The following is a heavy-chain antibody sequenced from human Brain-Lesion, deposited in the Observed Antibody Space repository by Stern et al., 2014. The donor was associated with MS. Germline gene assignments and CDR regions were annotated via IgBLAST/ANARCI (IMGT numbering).Heavy chain of an antibody. D-gene: IGHD3-3*01. CDR2: INPNTGGT. CDR1: GYIFTGYY. V-gene: IGHV1-2*02. Sequence: VQLVESGAEVKKPGASVKVSCTTSGYIFTGYYIHWVRQAPGQGLEWMAWINPNTGGTKYAQKFKSRVTMRMTTYISTTYVELSSLTSDDTAVYYCARDQRGITIFGVVTDYYYLGMDVWGQGTTVTVSS. J-gene: IGHJ6*02. CDR3: ARDQRGITIFGVVTDYYYLGMDV.